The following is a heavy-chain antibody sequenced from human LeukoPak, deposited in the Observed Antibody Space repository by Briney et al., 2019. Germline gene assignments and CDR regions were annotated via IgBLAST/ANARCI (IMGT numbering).Heavy chain of an antibody. V-gene: IGHV1-69*04. D-gene: IGHD3-10*01. CDR2: IIPILGIA. J-gene: IGHJ4*02. CDR1: GGTFSSYA. CDR3: ARERVVTMVRGFYYFDY. Sequence: SVKVSCKASGGTFSSYAINWVRQAPGQGLEWMGRIIPILGIANYAQKFQGRVTITADKSTSTAYMELSSLRSEDTAVYYCARERVVTMVRGFYYFDYWGQGTLVTVSS.